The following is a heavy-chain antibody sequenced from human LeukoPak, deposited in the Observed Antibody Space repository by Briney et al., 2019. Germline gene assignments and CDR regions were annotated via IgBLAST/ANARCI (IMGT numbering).Heavy chain of an antibody. CDR2: IYTSGST. V-gene: IGHV4-4*07. Sequence: KPSETLSLTCTVSGGSISSYYWSWIRQPAGKGLEWIGRIYTSGSTNYNPSLKSRVTMSVDTSKNQFSLKLSSVTAADTAVCYCAGGGATNWAYYFDYWGQGTLVTVSS. J-gene: IGHJ4*02. D-gene: IGHD1-26*01. CDR1: GGSISSYY. CDR3: AGGGATNWAYYFDY.